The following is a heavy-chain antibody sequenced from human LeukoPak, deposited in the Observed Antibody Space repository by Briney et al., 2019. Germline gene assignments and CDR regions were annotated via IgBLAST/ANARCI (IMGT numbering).Heavy chain of an antibody. Sequence: GGSLRLSCAASGFTFSDYYMSWIRQAPGKGLEWVSYINSSDTIYYADSVEGRFTISRDNAKNSLYLQVNSLRAEDTAVYYCARPTPEKQQLAPYYYYYMDAWGKGTTVTISS. CDR2: INSSDTI. D-gene: IGHD6-13*01. J-gene: IGHJ6*03. V-gene: IGHV3-11*04. CDR1: GFTFSDYY. CDR3: ARPTPEKQQLAPYYYYYMDA.